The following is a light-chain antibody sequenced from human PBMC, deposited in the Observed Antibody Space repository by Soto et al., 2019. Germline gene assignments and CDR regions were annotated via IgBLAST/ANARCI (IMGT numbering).Light chain of an antibody. Sequence: SYELTQSLSVSVAQGQTAGITCGGNNIGSKILHWYQQRPGQAPVVVIYRDKYRPSGIPERFSGSNSGNTATLTITRAQAGDEADYYCQVWDTNTGIFGGGTKLTVL. CDR1: NIGSKI. CDR3: QVWDTNTGI. J-gene: IGLJ2*01. V-gene: IGLV3-9*01. CDR2: RDK.